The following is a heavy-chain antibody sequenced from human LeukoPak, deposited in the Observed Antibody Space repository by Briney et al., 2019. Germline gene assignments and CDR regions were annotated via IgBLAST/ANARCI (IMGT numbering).Heavy chain of an antibody. CDR2: MNPNSGNT. CDR1: GYTFTSYD. V-gene: IGHV1-8*03. J-gene: IGHJ5*02. D-gene: IGHD6-19*01. Sequence: ASVKVSCKASGYTFTSYDINCVRQAPGQGLEWMGWMNPNSGNTGYAQKFQGRVTITRNTSISTAYMELSSLRSEDTAVYYCARDYSSGWYEFDPWGQGTLVTVSS. CDR3: ARDYSSGWYEFDP.